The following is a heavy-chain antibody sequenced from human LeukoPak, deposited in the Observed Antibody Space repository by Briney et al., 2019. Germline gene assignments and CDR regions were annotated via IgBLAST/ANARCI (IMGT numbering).Heavy chain of an antibody. CDR3: ARALDEGARFDY. CDR1: GYTFTSYG. Sequence: GASVKVSCKASGYTFTSYGISWVRQAPGQGLEWMGRIIPILGIANYAQKFQGRVTITADKSTSTAYMELSSLRSEDTAVYYCARALDEGARFDYWGQGTLVTVSS. CDR2: IIPILGIA. J-gene: IGHJ4*02. V-gene: IGHV1-69*04.